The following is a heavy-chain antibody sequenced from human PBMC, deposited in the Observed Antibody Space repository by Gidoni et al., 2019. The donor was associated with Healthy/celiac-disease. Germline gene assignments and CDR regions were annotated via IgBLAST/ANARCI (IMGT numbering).Heavy chain of an antibody. CDR1: RASLISSSYY. V-gene: IGHV4-39*07. D-gene: IGHD6-19*01. Sequence: QLHRQQSPPAPVHPPHTLSLPSTASRASLISSSYYWGWLRQPPGKGLEWIGSIHYSGSTYYNPSIKSRVTISVDTSKNQFSLKLSSVTAADTAVYYWARETLIHLAVAAPSNFDYWGQGTLVTVSS. J-gene: IGHJ4*02. CDR3: ARETLIHLAVAAPSNFDY. CDR2: IHYSGST.